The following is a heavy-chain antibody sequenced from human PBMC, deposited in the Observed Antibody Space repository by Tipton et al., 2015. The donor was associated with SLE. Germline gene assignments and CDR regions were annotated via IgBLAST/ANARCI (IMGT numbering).Heavy chain of an antibody. J-gene: IGHJ4*02. V-gene: IGHV3-21*01. CDR2: ISSSSSYI. D-gene: IGHD6-13*01. CDR3: ASTVAAAGPFDY. CDR1: GFTFSSYS. Sequence: SLRLSCAASGFTFSSYSMNWVRHAPGRGLEGVSSISSSSSYIYYADSVKGRFNISRDNATHALNLQMNSLSAEETAVYYCASTVAAAGPFDYWGQGTRVTVSS.